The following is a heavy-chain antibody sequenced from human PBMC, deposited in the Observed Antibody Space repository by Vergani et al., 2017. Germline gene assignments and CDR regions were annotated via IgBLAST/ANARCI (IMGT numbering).Heavy chain of an antibody. Sequence: QLVESGGGWVQPGGSLRLSCVVSGFDFSSYIMNWVRQAPGKGLEWVSFVSTGTKSQSYAESVKGRFTISRDSAKNSLYLQMNSLRVDDTAVYYCAKDVGGCNSISCSYYMDVWGKGTTVTV. D-gene: IGHD2/OR15-2a*01. CDR1: GFDFSSYI. J-gene: IGHJ6*03. CDR3: AKDVGGCNSISCSYYMDV. V-gene: IGHV3-48*01. CDR2: VSTGTKSQ.